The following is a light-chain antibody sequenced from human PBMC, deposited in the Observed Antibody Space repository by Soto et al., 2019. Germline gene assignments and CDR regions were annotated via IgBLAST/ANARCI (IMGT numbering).Light chain of an antibody. Sequence: QSALTQPPSASGSPGQSVTISCTGSSNDLGGYNYVSWYQHHPGKAPKLIIYEVRERPSGVPDRFSGSKSGNTASLTVSGLLAEYEADYYCSSYGGSDNLIFGGGTKLTVL. CDR2: EVR. CDR3: SSYGGSDNLI. V-gene: IGLV2-8*01. J-gene: IGLJ2*01. CDR1: SNDLGGYNY.